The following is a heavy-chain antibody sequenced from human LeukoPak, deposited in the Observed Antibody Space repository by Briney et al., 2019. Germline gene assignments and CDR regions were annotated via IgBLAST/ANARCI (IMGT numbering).Heavy chain of an antibody. CDR2: ISWNSGTI. CDR3: AKARVHSGTFFDY. V-gene: IGHV3-9*01. Sequence: GRSLRLSCAASGFTFDDYAMYWVRQAPGKGLEWVSSISWNSGTIGYADSVKGRFTISRDNAKNSLYLQMNSLRAEDTALYYCAKARVHSGTFFDYWGQGTLVTASS. CDR1: GFTFDDYA. J-gene: IGHJ4*02. D-gene: IGHD2-2*01.